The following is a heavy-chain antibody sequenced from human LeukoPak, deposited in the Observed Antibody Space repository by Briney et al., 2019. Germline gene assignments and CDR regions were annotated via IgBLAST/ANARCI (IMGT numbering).Heavy chain of an antibody. D-gene: IGHD2-21*01. CDR3: ARKGPEHLPTYFDH. Sequence: PSETLSLTCAVYGGSFSGYYWSWIRQPPGKALEWIGEINHSGSTNYNPSLSGRVAISLDKSRNHFTLMVTAVTAADTAFYYCARKGPEHLPTYFDHWGRGILVTVSS. J-gene: IGHJ4*02. V-gene: IGHV4-34*01. CDR1: GGSFSGYY. CDR2: INHSGST.